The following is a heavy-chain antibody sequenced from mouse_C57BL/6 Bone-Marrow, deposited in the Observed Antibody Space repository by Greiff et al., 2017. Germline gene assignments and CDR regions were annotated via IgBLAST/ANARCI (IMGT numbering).Heavy chain of an antibody. V-gene: IGHV8-8*01. CDR3: DRKRWLRCWFAY. CDR1: GFSLSTFGMG. J-gene: IGHJ3*01. D-gene: IGHD2-3*01. CDR2: IWWDDAK. Sequence: QVTLKESGPGILQPSQTLSLTCSFSGFSLSTFGMGVGWIRQPSGKGVEWLAQIWWDDAKYYNPDLKSRRTISKDTSKTQVFLKIANVDTADTATYCCDRKRWLRCWFAYWGQGTLVTVSA.